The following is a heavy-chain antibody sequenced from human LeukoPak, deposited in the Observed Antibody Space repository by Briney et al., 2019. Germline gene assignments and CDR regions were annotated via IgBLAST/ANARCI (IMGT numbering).Heavy chain of an antibody. CDR2: IWYDGSNK. J-gene: IGHJ4*02. V-gene: IGHV3-33*06. CDR1: GFTFSSYG. Sequence: GGSLRLSCAASGFTFSSYGMHWFRQAPGKGLEWVAVIWYDGSNKYYADSVKGRFNISRDNSKNTLYLQMNSLRAEDTAVYYCAKVLWIAAAEPFDYWGQGTLVTVSS. CDR3: AKVLWIAAAEPFDY. D-gene: IGHD6-13*01.